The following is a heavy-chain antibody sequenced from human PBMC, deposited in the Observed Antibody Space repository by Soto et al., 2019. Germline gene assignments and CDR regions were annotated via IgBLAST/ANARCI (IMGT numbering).Heavy chain of an antibody. Sequence: SLSLSSTSARVRFSISVMHGFLPTPGKGLEWVAVIWYDGSNKYYADSVKGRFTISRDNSKNTLYLQMNSLRAEDTAVYYCARDQRLRFLEWSLDNWGQGTLVNVSS. V-gene: IGHV3-33*01. CDR1: RVRFSISV. D-gene: IGHD3-3*01. J-gene: IGHJ4*02. CDR2: IWYDGSNK. CDR3: ARDQRLRFLEWSLDN.